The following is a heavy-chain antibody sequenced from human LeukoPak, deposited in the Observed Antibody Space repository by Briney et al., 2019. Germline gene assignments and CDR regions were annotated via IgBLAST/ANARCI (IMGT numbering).Heavy chain of an antibody. D-gene: IGHD2-15*01. CDR2: ISSNGGST. CDR3: VKAQAVVVVAAFNSFDY. V-gene: IGHV3-64D*09. J-gene: IGHJ4*02. Sequence: PGGSLRLSCSASGLTFSSYAMHWVRQAPGKGLEYVSAISSNGGSTYYADSVKGRFTISRDNSKNTLYLQLSSLRAEDTAVYYCVKAQAVVVVAAFNSFDYWGQGTLVSVSS. CDR1: GLTFSSYA.